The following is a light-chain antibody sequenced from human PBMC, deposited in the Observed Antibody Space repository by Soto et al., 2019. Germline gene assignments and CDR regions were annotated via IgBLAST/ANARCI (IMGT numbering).Light chain of an antibody. CDR3: QQRSNSIT. CDR1: QSVSSSY. Sequence: EIVSTQSPGTLSLSPGERATLSCRASQSVSSSYLAWYQQKPGQAPRLLIYGASSRATGIPDRFSGSGSGTDFTLTISSLEPEDFAVYYCQQRSNSITFGQGTRLEI. CDR2: GAS. J-gene: IGKJ5*01. V-gene: IGKV3D-20*02.